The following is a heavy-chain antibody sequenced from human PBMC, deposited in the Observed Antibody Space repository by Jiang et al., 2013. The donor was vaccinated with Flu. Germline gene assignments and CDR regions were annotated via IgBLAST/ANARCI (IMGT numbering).Heavy chain of an antibody. D-gene: IGHD6-13*01. J-gene: IGHJ3*02. Sequence: QLVESGGGLVQPGGSLRLSCAASGFTFSSYWMSWVRQAPGKGLEWVANIKQDGSEKYYVDSVKGRFTISRDNAKNSLYLQMNSLRAEDTAVYYCARDRLSYSSSWYNWGRGPDAFDIWGQGTMVTVSS. CDR2: IKQDGSEK. V-gene: IGHV3-7*03. CDR3: ARDRLSYSSSWYNWGRGPDAFDI. CDR1: GFTFSSYW.